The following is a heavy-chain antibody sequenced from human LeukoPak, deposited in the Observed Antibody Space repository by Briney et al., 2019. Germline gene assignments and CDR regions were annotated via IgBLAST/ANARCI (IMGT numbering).Heavy chain of an antibody. Sequence: GGSLRLSCAASGFTFSSYEMNWVRQAPGKGLEWVSYISSSGSTIYYADSVKGRFTISRDNAKNSLYLQMNSLRAEDTAVYYCARVSRRYGSGSYYKYWGQGTLVTVSS. J-gene: IGHJ4*02. D-gene: IGHD3-10*01. CDR2: ISSSGSTI. CDR3: ARVSRRYGSGSYYKY. V-gene: IGHV3-48*03. CDR1: GFTFSSYE.